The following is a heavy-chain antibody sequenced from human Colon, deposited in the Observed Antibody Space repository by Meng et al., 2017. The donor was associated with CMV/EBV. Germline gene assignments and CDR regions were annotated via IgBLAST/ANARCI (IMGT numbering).Heavy chain of an antibody. CDR1: GYTFTAKH. CDR3: IKEDWYFDF. Sequence: QLQLIQSGIEWKEPGASVKVSCKTSGYTFTAKHLHWVRHAPGQGLEWMGWIYPQNGGTYFAQKFQGRVTMTSDTSISTAYMELSSLTSDDTAIYYCIKEDWYFDFWGQGTLVTVSS. CDR2: IYPQNGGT. V-gene: IGHV1-2*02. D-gene: IGHD2-21*01. J-gene: IGHJ4*02.